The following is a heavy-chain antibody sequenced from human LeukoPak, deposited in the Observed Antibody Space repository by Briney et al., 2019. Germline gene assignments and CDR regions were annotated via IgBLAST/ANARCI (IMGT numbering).Heavy chain of an antibody. V-gene: IGHV3-23*01. CDR3: AKEQRIRHCSEGVCLEGYYLDY. Sequence: QTGGSLRLFCTGSGFNFNMFAMNWVRQAPGQGLEWVSGLSRGGATTNYADSVKGRFAISRDKSKNMVFPQMNSLRPEDTAVYYCAKEQRIRHCSEGVCLEGYYLDYWGQGTLVTVSS. D-gene: IGHD2-8*01. CDR2: LSRGGATT. J-gene: IGHJ4*01. CDR1: GFNFNMFA.